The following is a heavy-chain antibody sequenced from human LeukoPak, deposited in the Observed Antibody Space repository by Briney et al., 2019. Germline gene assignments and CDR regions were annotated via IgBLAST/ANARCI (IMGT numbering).Heavy chain of an antibody. D-gene: IGHD3-16*02. CDR2: IKQDGSEK. J-gene: IGHJ3*02. Sequence: GGSLRLSCAASGFTFSSYWMSWVRQAPGKGLEWVANIKQDGSEKYYVDSVKGRFTISRDNAKNSLCLQMNSLRAEDTAVYYCARDNPDYDYIWGSYRGGDAFDIWGQGTMVTVSS. CDR1: GFTFSSYW. V-gene: IGHV3-7*01. CDR3: ARDNPDYDYIWGSYRGGDAFDI.